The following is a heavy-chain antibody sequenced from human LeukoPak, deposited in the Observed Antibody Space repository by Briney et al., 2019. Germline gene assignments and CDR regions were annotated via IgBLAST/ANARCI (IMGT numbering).Heavy chain of an antibody. V-gene: IGHV4-59*01. D-gene: IGHD5-18*01. CDR1: GGSISSYY. J-gene: IGHJ6*02. Sequence: SETLSLTCTVSGGSISSYYWSWIWQPPGKGLEWIGYIYYSGSTNYNPSLKSRATISVDTSKNQFSLKLSSVTAADTAVYFCARHVDTVAYGMDVWGQGTTVTVSS. CDR2: IYYSGST. CDR3: ARHVDTVAYGMDV.